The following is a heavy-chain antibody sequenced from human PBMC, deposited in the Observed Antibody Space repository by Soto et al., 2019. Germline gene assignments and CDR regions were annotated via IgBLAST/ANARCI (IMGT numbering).Heavy chain of an antibody. CDR2: ISGSGGST. V-gene: IGHV3-23*01. J-gene: IGHJ4*02. CDR1: GGKCGGYA. CDR3: AKLSSPLHALAAAGPDY. D-gene: IGHD6-13*01. Sequence: GLHRLWWAAAGGKCGGYAVSWVRKDPGKGLEWVSAISGSGGSTYYADSVKGRLSISRDNSKNTLYLQMNSLRSEDTAVYYCAKLSSPLHALAAAGPDYWGQPHLVT.